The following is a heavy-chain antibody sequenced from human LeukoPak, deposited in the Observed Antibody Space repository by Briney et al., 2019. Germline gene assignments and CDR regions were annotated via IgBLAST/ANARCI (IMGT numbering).Heavy chain of an antibody. V-gene: IGHV3-23*01. CDR2: ISGSGDTT. J-gene: IGHJ4*02. CDR1: GFTFISYA. CDR3: AKDRYYFDY. Sequence: GGSLRLSCAASGFTFISYAMSWVRQAPGKGLEWVSAISGSGDTTYSADSVRGRFTISRDNSKNTLYLQMNSLRAEDTAVYYCAKDRYYFDYWGQGTLVTASS.